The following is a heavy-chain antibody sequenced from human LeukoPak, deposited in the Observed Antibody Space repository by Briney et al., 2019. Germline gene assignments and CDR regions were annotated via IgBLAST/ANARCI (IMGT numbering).Heavy chain of an antibody. CDR1: GFTFTTYG. D-gene: IGHD5-12*01. CDR2: IRYAQTDT. J-gene: IGHJ5*02. V-gene: IGHV3-30*02. CDR3: ARANGYSGNYFDP. Sequence: GGSLRLSCAVSGFTFTTYGFHWVRQAPGKGLEWVAFIRYAQTDTYYADSVKGRFSISRDNSKNTLFLQLNSLRPEDTAVYYCARANGYSGNYFDPWGQGTLVTVSS.